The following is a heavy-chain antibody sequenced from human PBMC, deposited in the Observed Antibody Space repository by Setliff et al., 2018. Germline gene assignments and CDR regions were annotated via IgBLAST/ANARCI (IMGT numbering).Heavy chain of an antibody. Sequence: VGSLRLSCAASGFTFNSYGMYWVRQAPGKGLEWVAYIRFDGSSYIYYADSVKGRFTISRDNAKNSLYLQMNSLRAEDTAVYYCARGRYSYRPLVTDAFDIWGQGTMVTVSS. J-gene: IGHJ3*02. CDR3: ARGRYSYRPLVTDAFDI. CDR1: GFTFNSYG. V-gene: IGHV3-21*05. CDR2: IRFDGSSYI. D-gene: IGHD5-18*01.